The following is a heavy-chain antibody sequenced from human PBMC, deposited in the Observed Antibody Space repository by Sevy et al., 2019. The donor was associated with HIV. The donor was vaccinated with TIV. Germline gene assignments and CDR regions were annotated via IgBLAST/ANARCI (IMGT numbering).Heavy chain of an antibody. CDR3: ARGPYGSGSYYETSYYYYYMDV. D-gene: IGHD3-10*01. Sequence: SETLSLTCAVSGGSISSGGYSWIWIRQPPGKGLEWIGYIYHSGSTYYDPSLKSRVTISVDRSKNQFSLKLSSVTAADTAVYYCARGPYGSGSYYETSYYYYYMDVWGKGTTVTVSS. CDR2: IYHSGST. V-gene: IGHV4-30-2*01. J-gene: IGHJ6*03. CDR1: GGSISSGGYS.